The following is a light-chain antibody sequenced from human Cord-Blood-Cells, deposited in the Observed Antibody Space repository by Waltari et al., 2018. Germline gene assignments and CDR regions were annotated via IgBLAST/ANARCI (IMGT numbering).Light chain of an antibody. CDR1: QSVSSSY. J-gene: IGKJ4*01. CDR3: QQYGSSPLT. V-gene: IGKV3-20*01. Sequence: EIVLTLSPGTLSLSPGESATLPCRASQSVSSSYLAWYQQKPGQAPRLLIYGASSRATGIPDRFSGSGSGTDFTLTISRLEPEDFAVYYCQQYGSSPLTFGGGTKVEIK. CDR2: GAS.